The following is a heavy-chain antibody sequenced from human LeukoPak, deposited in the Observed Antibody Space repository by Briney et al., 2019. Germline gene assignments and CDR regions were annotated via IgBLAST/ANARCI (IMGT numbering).Heavy chain of an antibody. Sequence: GGTLRLSCAASGFTFSSYGMSWVRQAPGKGLEWVSAISGSGGSTYYADSVKGRFTISRDNSKNTLYLQMNSLRAEDTAVYYCTKTGNPATGDYWGQGTLVTVSS. D-gene: IGHD1-1*01. V-gene: IGHV3-23*01. J-gene: IGHJ4*02. CDR2: ISGSGGST. CDR1: GFTFSSYG. CDR3: TKTGNPATGDY.